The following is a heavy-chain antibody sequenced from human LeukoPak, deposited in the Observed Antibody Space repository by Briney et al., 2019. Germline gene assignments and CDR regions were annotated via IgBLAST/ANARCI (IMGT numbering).Heavy chain of an antibody. CDR1: GFTFSSSA. V-gene: IGHV3-23*01. Sequence: GGSLRLSCAASGFTFSSSAMSWVRQAPGKGLEWVSGFSGSGGSAHYADSVKGRFTISRDNSKNTLYLQMNSLRAEDTAVYYCAKGSSSWYTQIEYWGQGTLVTVSS. CDR3: AKGSSSWYTQIEY. D-gene: IGHD6-13*01. CDR2: FSGSGGSA. J-gene: IGHJ4*02.